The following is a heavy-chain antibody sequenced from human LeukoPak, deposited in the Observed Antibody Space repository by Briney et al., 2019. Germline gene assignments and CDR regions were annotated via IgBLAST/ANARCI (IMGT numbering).Heavy chain of an antibody. CDR2: TPTSGTA. J-gene: IGHJ6*03. V-gene: IGHV4-4*09. CDR3: ARRPAADTHPPYYSYYYMDA. D-gene: IGHD6-13*01. CDR1: GGPINKYY. Sequence: SETLSLTCTVSGGPINKYYWIWIRKPPATGLEWIWYTPTSGTADYSHSLRCRVTMSVHTSKNQISHRLTSVTAADTAVYDCARRPAADTHPPYYSYYYMDAWGKGTTVTVSS.